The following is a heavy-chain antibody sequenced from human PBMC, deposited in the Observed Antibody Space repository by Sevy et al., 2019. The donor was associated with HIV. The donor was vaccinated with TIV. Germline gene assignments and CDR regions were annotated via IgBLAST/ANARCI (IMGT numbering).Heavy chain of an antibody. CDR3: ARLRSCGGDCYYYDL. CDR1: GYSFTSYE. J-gene: IGHJ5*02. V-gene: IGHV1-46*01. Sequence: ASVKVSCKASGYSFTSYEIHWVRQAPGQGLEWMGLINPFGGSTSSAGKFQGRVTMIRDTSTTTVYMELRSLKSEDTAVYFCARLRSCGGDCYYYDLWGQGNLVTVSS. D-gene: IGHD2-21*02. CDR2: INPFGGST.